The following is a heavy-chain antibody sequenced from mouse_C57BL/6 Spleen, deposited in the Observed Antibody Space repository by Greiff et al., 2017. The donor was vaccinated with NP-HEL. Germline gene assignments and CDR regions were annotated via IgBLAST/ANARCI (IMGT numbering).Heavy chain of an antibody. CDR3: ANPIYYYGRSGYFDY. J-gene: IGHJ2*01. CDR1: GYSFTGYY. Sequence: VQLQQSGPELVKPGASVKISCKASGYSFTGYYMNWVKQSPEKSLEWIGEINPSTGGTTYNQKFKAKATMTVDKSSSTAYMQLKSLTSEDSAVYYCANPIYYYGRSGYFDYWGQGTTLTVSS. D-gene: IGHD1-1*01. CDR2: INPSTGGT. V-gene: IGHV1-42*01.